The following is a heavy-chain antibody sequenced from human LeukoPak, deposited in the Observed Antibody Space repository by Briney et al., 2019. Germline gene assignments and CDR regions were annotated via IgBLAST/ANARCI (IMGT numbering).Heavy chain of an antibody. J-gene: IGHJ5*02. CDR2: IYSGGST. D-gene: IGHD3-22*01. CDR3: AKDPFYDSSAYPT. Sequence: GGSLRLSCAASGFTVSSNYMSWVRQAPGKGLEWVSVIYSGGSTYYADSVKGRFTISRDNSKNTLYLQMNSLRAEDTAVYYCAKDPFYDSSAYPTWGQGTLVTVSS. CDR1: GFTVSSNY. V-gene: IGHV3-53*01.